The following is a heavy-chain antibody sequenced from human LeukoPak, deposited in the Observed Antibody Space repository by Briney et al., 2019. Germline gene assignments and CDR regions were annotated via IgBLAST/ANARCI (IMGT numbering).Heavy chain of an antibody. V-gene: IGHV4-59*01. J-gene: IGHJ4*02. Sequence: TETLSLTCTVSGGSISIYYWSWIRQPPGKGLEWIGYVYNSGSSDYNPSLKSRVTISADTSKNQFSLRLSSVTAADTAVYYCVRDRELNYWGQGTLVTVSS. CDR3: VRDRELNY. CDR2: VYNSGSS. CDR1: GGSISIYY. D-gene: IGHD3-10*01.